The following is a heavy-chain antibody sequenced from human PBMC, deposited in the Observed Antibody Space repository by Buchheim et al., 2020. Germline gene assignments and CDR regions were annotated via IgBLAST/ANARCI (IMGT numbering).Heavy chain of an antibody. J-gene: IGHJ6*02. CDR1: GFTFSSYG. CDR2: ISYEGRNK. CDR3: AKDRGYEEGRYYYYYGMDV. V-gene: IGHV3-30*18. Sequence: QEQLVESGGGVVQPGRSLRLSCAASGFTFSSYGMHWVRQAPGKGLEWMALISYEGRNKYYADSVKGRFTISRDNSKNTLYRQMNSLRSEDTAVYYCAKDRGYEEGRYYYYYGMDVWGQGTT. D-gene: IGHD5-12*01.